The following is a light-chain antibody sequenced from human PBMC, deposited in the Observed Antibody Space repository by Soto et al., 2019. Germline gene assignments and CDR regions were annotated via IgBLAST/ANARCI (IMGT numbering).Light chain of an antibody. CDR1: SSDVGGYNY. V-gene: IGLV2-14*03. Sequence: QSVLTQPASVSGSPGQSITISCTGTSSDVGGYNYVSWSQQHPGKAPKLLISEVSNRPSGVSNRSSGSKSGNTASLTISGLQADDEADYYCGLYTASSTLLFGTGTKVTVL. J-gene: IGLJ1*01. CDR3: GLYTASSTLL. CDR2: EVS.